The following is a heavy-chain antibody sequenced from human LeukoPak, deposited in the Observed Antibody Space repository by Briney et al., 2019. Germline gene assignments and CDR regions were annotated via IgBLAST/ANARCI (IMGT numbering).Heavy chain of an antibody. V-gene: IGHV4-59*01. CDR1: GGSINSYY. CDR2: FYYRGST. CDR3: ASMSAYDYFFNY. J-gene: IGHJ4*02. D-gene: IGHD5-12*01. Sequence: SVTLSLTCTVSGGSINSYYWSWIRQPPGKGLEWIGYFYYRGSTNYNPSLKSRVSISVDTSKNQLSLKLSSVTAADTAVYYCASMSAYDYFFNYWGQGTLVTVSS.